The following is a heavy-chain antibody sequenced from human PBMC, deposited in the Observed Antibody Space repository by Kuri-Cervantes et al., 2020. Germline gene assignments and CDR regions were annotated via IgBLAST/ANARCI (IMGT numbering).Heavy chain of an antibody. V-gene: IGHV3-30-3*01. CDR1: GFTFSSYA. Sequence: GESLKISCAASGFTFSSYAMHWVRQAPGKGLEWVAVISYDGSNKYYADSVKGRFTISRDNSKNTLYLQMNSLRAEDTAVYYCAKDVGYYDSSGYYSWGYFQHWGQGTLVTVSS. D-gene: IGHD3-22*01. J-gene: IGHJ1*01. CDR3: AKDVGYYDSSGYYSWGYFQH. CDR2: ISYDGSNK.